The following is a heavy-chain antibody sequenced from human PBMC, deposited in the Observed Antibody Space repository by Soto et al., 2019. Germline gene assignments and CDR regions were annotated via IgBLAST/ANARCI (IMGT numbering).Heavy chain of an antibody. V-gene: IGHV4-59*12. CDR2: IYYSGST. D-gene: IGHD6-6*01. CDR3: ARAPKVSGSSQTRPDF. J-gene: IGHJ4*02. Sequence: SETLSLTCTVSGGSINSYFWSWIRQSPGKGLEWIGHIYYSGSTSYSPSLKSRVSISVDTSKKQFSLNLASVSAADTAVYYCARAPKVSGSSQTRPDFWGQGTLVTVSS. CDR1: GGSINSYF.